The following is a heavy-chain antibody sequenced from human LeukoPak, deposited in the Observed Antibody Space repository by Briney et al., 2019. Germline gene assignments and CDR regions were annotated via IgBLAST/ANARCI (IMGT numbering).Heavy chain of an antibody. Sequence: AGGSLRLSCSASGFIFSDYDMNWVRQAQGKGLEWVSAISGRSSHVYYGESVKGRFTISRDHAKHSLYLQLDSLGVEDTAVDYCVRAFPPLRTSSAGDLWGQGTLVTVSS. V-gene: IGHV3-21*01. J-gene: IGHJ1*01. CDR3: VRAFPPLRTSSAGDL. CDR2: ISGRSSHV. CDR1: GFIFSDYD. D-gene: IGHD3-16*01.